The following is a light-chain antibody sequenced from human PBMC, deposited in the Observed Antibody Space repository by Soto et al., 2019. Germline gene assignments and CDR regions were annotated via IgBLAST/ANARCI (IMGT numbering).Light chain of an antibody. Sequence: AIQLTQSPSSLSASVGDRVSITCRARQGISSALAWYQHKPGKAPKILIYDASSVQSGVPSRFSGSDSGTECTLTISSLQPEDFATYYCQQLKTYPFTFGQGTRLEIK. J-gene: IGKJ5*01. V-gene: IGKV1-13*02. CDR1: QGISSA. CDR2: DAS. CDR3: QQLKTYPFT.